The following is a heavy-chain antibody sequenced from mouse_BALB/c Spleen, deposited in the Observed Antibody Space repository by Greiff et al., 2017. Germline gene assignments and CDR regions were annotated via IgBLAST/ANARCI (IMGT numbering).Heavy chain of an antibody. V-gene: IGHV1-7*01. CDR2: INPSTGYT. CDR3: ASDYYGSSFAY. J-gene: IGHJ3*01. CDR1: GYTFTSYW. Sequence: VQLQQSGAELAKPGASVKMSCKASGYTFTSYWMHWVKQRPGQGLEWIGYINPSTGYTEYNQKFKDKATLTADKSSSTAYMQLSSLTSEDSAVYYCASDYYGSSFAYWGQGTLVTVSA. D-gene: IGHD1-1*01.